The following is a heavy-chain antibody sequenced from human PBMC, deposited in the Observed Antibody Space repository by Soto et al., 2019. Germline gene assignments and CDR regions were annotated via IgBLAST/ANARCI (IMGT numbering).Heavy chain of an antibody. J-gene: IGHJ3*02. V-gene: IGHV1-3*01. Sequence: ASVKVSCKASGYTFTSYAMHWVRQAPGQRLEWMGWIDAGNGNTKYPQKFQGRVTITRDTSASTAYMELSSLRSEDTAVYYCVTAIADDAFDIWGRGTMVTVSS. CDR2: IDAGNGNT. D-gene: IGHD2-2*01. CDR1: GYTFTSYA. CDR3: VTAIADDAFDI.